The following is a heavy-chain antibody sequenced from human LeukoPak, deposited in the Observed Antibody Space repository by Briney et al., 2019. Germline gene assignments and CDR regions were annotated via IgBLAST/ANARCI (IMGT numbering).Heavy chain of an antibody. CDR2: IYYSGST. CDR3: ARDNDQEDAFDI. D-gene: IGHD2-2*01. J-gene: IGHJ3*02. CDR1: GGSISSYY. V-gene: IGHV4-59*01. Sequence: SETLSLTCTVSGGSISSYYWGWIRQPPGKGLEWIGYIYYSGSTNYNPSLKSRVTISVDTSKNQFSLKLSSVTAADTAVYYCARDNDQEDAFDIWGQGTMVTVSS.